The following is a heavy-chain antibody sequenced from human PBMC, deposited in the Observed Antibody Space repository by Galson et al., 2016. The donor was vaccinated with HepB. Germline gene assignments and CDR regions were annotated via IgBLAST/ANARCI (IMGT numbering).Heavy chain of an antibody. Sequence: SLRLSCAASGLNMTTTWMNWARQAPGKGLEWAASINKDGSQKFYVRSVTGRFTISRDNTKNSLYLQMDGLRVEDTAVYYCVRDAAYKKFDYWGQGTLVSVSS. D-gene: IGHD2-21*01. CDR1: GLNMTTTW. CDR2: INKDGSQK. CDR3: VRDAAYKKFDY. V-gene: IGHV3-7*01. J-gene: IGHJ4*02.